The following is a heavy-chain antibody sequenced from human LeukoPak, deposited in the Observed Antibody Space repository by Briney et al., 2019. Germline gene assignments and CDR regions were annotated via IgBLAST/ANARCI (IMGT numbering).Heavy chain of an antibody. Sequence: SQTLSLTCAVSGASISSGDYSWSWIRQPPGKGLEWIGYIYHSGSTTYNPSLKSRLTISLDRSNNQFSLKLSSVTAADTAVYYCAGDYGSGSYRFDYWGQGTLVTVSS. J-gene: IGHJ4*02. CDR1: GASISSGDYS. D-gene: IGHD3-10*01. V-gene: IGHV4-30-2*01. CDR2: IYHSGST. CDR3: AGDYGSGSYRFDY.